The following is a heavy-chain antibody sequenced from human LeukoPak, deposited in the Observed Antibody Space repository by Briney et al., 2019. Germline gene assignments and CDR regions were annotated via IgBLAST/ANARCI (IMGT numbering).Heavy chain of an antibody. CDR2: IIPILGIA. Sequence: SVKVSCKASGGTFSSYAISWVRQAPGQGLEWMGRIIPILGIANYAQKFQGRVTITADKSTSTAYMELSSLRSEDTAVYYCARDHDILTGLVDYWGQGTLVTVSS. D-gene: IGHD3-9*01. CDR1: GGTFSSYA. V-gene: IGHV1-69*04. CDR3: ARDHDILTGLVDY. J-gene: IGHJ4*02.